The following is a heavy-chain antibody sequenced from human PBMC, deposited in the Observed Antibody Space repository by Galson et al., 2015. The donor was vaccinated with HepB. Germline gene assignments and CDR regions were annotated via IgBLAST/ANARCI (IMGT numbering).Heavy chain of an antibody. CDR1: GFTVSSNY. CDR2: IYSGGST. V-gene: IGHV3-53*04. CDR3: ATGGTMIVALDAFDI. D-gene: IGHD3-22*01. Sequence: LRLSCAASGFTVSSNYMSWVRQAPGKGLEWVSVIYSGGSTYYADSVKGRFTISRHNSKNTLYLQMNSLRAEDTAVYYCATGGTMIVALDAFDIWGQGTMVTVSS. J-gene: IGHJ3*02.